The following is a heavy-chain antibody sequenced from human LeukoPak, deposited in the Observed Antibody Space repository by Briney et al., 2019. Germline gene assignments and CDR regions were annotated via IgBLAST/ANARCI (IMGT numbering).Heavy chain of an antibody. Sequence: GGSLRLSCAASGFTFSSYSMNWVRQAPGRGLEWVSFISSSATYIYYADSLKGRFTTSRDNAKNSLYLQMNSLRAEDTAVYYCARNPSYGMDVCGQGTTVTVSS. V-gene: IGHV3-21*01. CDR3: ARNPSYGMDV. CDR2: ISSSATYI. CDR1: GFTFSSYS. J-gene: IGHJ6*02.